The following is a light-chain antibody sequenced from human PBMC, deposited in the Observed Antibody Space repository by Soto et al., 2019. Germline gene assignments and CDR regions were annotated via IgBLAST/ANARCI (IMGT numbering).Light chain of an antibody. Sequence: QSVLTQPPSVSAAPGQKVTISCSGTSSNIGRNYVAWYQQLPGTAPKLLIYDNDKRPSGIPDPFSGSKSGTSATLGITGLQTGYEEGYYCGTWDSSLSDAVVFVEGNKLNVL. CDR3: GTWDSSLSDAVV. CDR2: DND. J-gene: IGLJ2*01. V-gene: IGLV1-51*01. CDR1: SSNIGRNY.